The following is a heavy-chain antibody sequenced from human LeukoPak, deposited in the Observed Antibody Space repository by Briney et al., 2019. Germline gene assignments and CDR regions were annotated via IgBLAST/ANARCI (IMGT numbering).Heavy chain of an antibody. Sequence: SGRSLRLSCAASGFTFSSYGMHWVRQAPGKGLEWVAVISYDGSNKYYADSVKGRFTISRDNSKNTLYLQMNSLRAEDTAVYYCAKDNGSSFDYWGQRTLVTVSS. CDR3: AKDNGSSFDY. CDR1: GFTFSSYG. J-gene: IGHJ4*02. V-gene: IGHV3-30*18. D-gene: IGHD2-15*01. CDR2: ISYDGSNK.